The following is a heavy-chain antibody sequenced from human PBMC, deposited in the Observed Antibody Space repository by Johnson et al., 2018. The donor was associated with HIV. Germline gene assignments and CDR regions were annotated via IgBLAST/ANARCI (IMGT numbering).Heavy chain of an antibody. CDR2: ISFDGTNE. D-gene: IGHD3-22*01. V-gene: IGHV3-30*04. J-gene: IGHJ3*02. CDR3: ARGRITMIVVDLRGGGFDI. CDR1: GFTFSSYA. Sequence: QVQLVESGGGVVQPGRSLRLSCAASGFTFSSYAMHWVRQAPGKGLEWVAVISFDGTNEYYADSVKGRFTISSDNSNNTLYLQMNSLRAEDTAVYYCARGRITMIVVDLRGGGFDIWGQGTMVTVSS.